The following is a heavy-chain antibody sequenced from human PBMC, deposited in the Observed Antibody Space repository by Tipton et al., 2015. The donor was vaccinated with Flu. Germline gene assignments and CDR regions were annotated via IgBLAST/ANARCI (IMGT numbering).Heavy chain of an antibody. CDR1: DYSISSGYY. CDR2: ISHSGRT. V-gene: IGHV4-38-2*01. D-gene: IGHD3-10*01. CDR3: ARSTYYYGSGSSDY. J-gene: IGHJ4*02. Sequence: TLSLTCAVSDYSISSGYYWGWIRQPPGKGLEWIGCISHSGRTYYNPSLKSRVTISIDTARNQFSRRLSSVTATDTAVYYCARSTYYYGSGSSDYWGQGTLVTVSS.